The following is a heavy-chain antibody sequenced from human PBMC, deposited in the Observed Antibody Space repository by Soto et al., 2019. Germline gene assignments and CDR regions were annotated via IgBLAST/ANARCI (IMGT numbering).Heavy chain of an antibody. CDR1: GFTFSNYW. Sequence: EVEVVESGGGLVQPGGSLRLSCAASGFTFSNYWMHWVRQVPGRGLVWVSRISHDGSGTRYADSVRGRFTISRDNAKNTVSLQMNSLRSEDTAVDYCVSVFEYWGHGTPVTVSS. V-gene: IGHV3-74*01. CDR3: VSVFEY. J-gene: IGHJ4*01. CDR2: ISHDGSGT.